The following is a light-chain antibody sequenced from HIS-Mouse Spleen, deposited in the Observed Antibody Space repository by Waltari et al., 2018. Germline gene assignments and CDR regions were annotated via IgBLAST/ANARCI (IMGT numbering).Light chain of an antibody. CDR1: SSNIGAGYD. CDR3: QSYDSSLSGSKWV. J-gene: IGLJ3*02. Sequence: QSVLTQPPSVSGAPGQRVTISCTGSSSNIGAGYDVHWYQQLPGTAPKLPTYGTGNRPYGFPDRFSGSKSGTSASLTITGLQAEDEADYYCQSYDSSLSGSKWVFGGGTKLTVL. CDR2: GTG. V-gene: IGLV1-40*01.